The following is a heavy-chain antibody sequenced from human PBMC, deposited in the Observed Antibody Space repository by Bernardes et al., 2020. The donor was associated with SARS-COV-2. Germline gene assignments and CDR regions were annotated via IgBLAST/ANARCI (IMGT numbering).Heavy chain of an antibody. Sequence: GGSLRLSCAASGFTFSSYAMNWVRQAPGKGLEWVSAISGSGGSTSYADSVKGRFTISRDNSKNTLYLQMNSLRAEDTAVYYCAKREYYDFWSGPIDYWGQGTLVTVSS. D-gene: IGHD3-3*01. CDR1: GFTFSSYA. CDR3: AKREYYDFWSGPIDY. V-gene: IGHV3-23*01. CDR2: ISGSGGST. J-gene: IGHJ4*02.